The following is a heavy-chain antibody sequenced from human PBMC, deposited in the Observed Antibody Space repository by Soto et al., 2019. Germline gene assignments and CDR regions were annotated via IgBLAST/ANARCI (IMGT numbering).Heavy chain of an antibody. CDR3: AKNPPSSIQGWAFGMDV. D-gene: IGHD1-26*01. V-gene: IGHV3-53*02. J-gene: IGHJ6*02. CDR1: GFSVTTNY. CDR2: TFTGGST. Sequence: EVQLVETGGGLIQPGGSLRLSCLASGFSVTTNYIIWVRQPPGKGLEWVSTTFTGGSTPYADSVKGRFSISRDNSKNTVYLQMNNLRVEDTAVYYCAKNPPSSIQGWAFGMDVWGQGTTVSVSS.